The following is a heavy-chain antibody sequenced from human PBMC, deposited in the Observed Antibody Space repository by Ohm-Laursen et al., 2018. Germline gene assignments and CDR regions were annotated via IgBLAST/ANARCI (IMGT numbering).Heavy chain of an antibody. D-gene: IGHD3-3*01. V-gene: IGHV3-21*01. CDR2: VSARSTFI. J-gene: IGHJ4*02. Sequence: SLRLSCAAFGFSFSTYIMNWVRQAPGKGLEWVSSVSARSTFIYYADSVEGRFAISRDNAKNSLYLQMNSLRAEDTAVYYCARVLRFMEWFWGQGTLVTVSS. CDR1: GFSFSTYI. CDR3: ARVLRFMEWF.